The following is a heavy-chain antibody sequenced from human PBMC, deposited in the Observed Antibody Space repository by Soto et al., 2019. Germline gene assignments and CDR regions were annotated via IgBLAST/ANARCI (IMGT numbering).Heavy chain of an antibody. CDR2: IRGFSPYT. Sequence: GGSLRLSCISSGFTFRTYTMNWVRQTPGKGLEWVSGIRGFSPYTFYAESVKGRFTISRDNAKNSLDLQMDSLRAEDTAVYYCARDRGYDAHDYYYNAMDVWGQGTTVTVSS. CDR1: GFTFRTYT. D-gene: IGHD3-10*01. CDR3: ARDRGYDAHDYYYNAMDV. J-gene: IGHJ6*02. V-gene: IGHV3-21*01.